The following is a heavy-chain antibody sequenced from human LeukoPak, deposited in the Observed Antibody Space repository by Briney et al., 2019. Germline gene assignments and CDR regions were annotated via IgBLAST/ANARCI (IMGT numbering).Heavy chain of an antibody. J-gene: IGHJ4*02. D-gene: IGHD4-17*01. CDR2: IYYSGST. V-gene: IGHV4-30-4*01. Sequence: SQTLSLTCTVSGGSISSGDYYWSWIRQPPGKGLEWIGYIYYSGSTYYNPSLKSRVAISVDTSKNQFSLKLSSVTAADTALYYCARLRDGDYGGYFDYWGQGTLVTASS. CDR3: ARLRDGDYGGYFDY. CDR1: GGSISSGDYY.